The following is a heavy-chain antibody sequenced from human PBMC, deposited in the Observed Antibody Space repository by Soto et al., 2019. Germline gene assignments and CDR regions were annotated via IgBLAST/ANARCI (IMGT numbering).Heavy chain of an antibody. D-gene: IGHD3-3*01. Sequence: ASVKVSCTASGDTFTCYYMHWVRHAPGQGLEWMGWINPNSGGTNYAQKFKGRVTMTRDTSISTAYMELSRLRSDDTAVYYRARDLNLNYDFWSGYSPDAGMDVWGQGTTVTVSS. J-gene: IGHJ6*02. CDR1: GDTFTCYY. CDR2: INPNSGGT. V-gene: IGHV1-2*02. CDR3: ARDLNLNYDFWSGYSPDAGMDV.